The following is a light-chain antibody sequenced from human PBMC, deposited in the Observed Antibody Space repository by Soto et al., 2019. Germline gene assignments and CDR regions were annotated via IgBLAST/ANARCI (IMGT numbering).Light chain of an antibody. CDR3: QQYNNWPET. Sequence: EIVMTQSPATLSVSPGERATLSCRASRSVGSNLAWYQQKPGQAPRLLIYGASTRAAVLPARFSGSGSGTEFTLTISSLQSEDFAVYYCQQYNNWPETFGQGTKVEIK. J-gene: IGKJ1*01. V-gene: IGKV3-15*01. CDR2: GAS. CDR1: RSVGSN.